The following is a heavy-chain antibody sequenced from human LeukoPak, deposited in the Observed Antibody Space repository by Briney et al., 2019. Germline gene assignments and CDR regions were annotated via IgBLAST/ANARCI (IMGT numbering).Heavy chain of an antibody. V-gene: IGHV4-59*01. Sequence: SETLSLTCTVSGGSISSYYWSWIRQPPGKGLEWIGYIYYSGSTNYNPSLKSRVTISVDTSKNQFSLKLSSVTAADTAVYYCARCHQFGAFDIWGQGTMVTVSS. J-gene: IGHJ3*02. CDR1: GGSISSYY. CDR2: IYYSGST. CDR3: ARCHQFGAFDI. D-gene: IGHD3-10*01.